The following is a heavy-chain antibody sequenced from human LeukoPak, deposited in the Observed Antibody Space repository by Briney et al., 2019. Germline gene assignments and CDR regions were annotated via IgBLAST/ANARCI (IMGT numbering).Heavy chain of an antibody. CDR1: GYTFTSYY. CDR3: ARGPLYDILTGYHYYYGMDV. Sequence: ASVKVSCKSSGYTFTSYYMHRVRQAPGQGLEWMGIINPSGGSTSYAQKFRGRVTMTRDTSTSTVYMELSSLRSEDPAVYYCARGPLYDILTGYHYYYGMDVWGQGTTVTVSS. CDR2: INPSGGST. D-gene: IGHD3-9*01. V-gene: IGHV1-46*01. J-gene: IGHJ6*02.